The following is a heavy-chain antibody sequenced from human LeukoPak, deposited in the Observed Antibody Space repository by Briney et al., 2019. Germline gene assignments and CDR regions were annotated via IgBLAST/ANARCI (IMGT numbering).Heavy chain of an antibody. CDR3: ARGRGRWGIDY. J-gene: IGHJ4*02. Sequence: PSETLSLTCAVYGGSPSGYYWSWIRQPPGKGLEWIGEINHSGSTNYNPSLKSRVNISVDTSKHQFSLKLSSVTAADTAVYYCARGRGRWGIDYWGQGTLVTVSS. V-gene: IGHV4-34*01. CDR2: INHSGST. D-gene: IGHD7-27*01. CDR1: GGSPSGYY.